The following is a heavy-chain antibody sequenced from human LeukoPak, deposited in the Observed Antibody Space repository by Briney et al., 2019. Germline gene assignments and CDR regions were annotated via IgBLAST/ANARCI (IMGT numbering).Heavy chain of an antibody. V-gene: IGHV4-39*01. D-gene: IGHD6-13*01. CDR2: ISYNAII. J-gene: IGHJ5*02. CDR3: ARRPGHSWDVGNWFDP. Sequence: SETLSLTWSVAAHSISTNTYVWGWLRQPPVMGLEWIASISYNAIIHYNPCLKSRAPVSVHTSKTQSSLIQISVTAADTAVYSCARRPGHSWDVGNWFDPWGQGTLLTVSS. CDR1: AHSISTNTYV.